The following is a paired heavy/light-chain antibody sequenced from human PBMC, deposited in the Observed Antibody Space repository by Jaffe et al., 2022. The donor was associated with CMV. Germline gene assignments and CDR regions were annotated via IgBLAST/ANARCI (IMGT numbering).Light chain of an antibody. J-gene: IGKJ5*01. Sequence: ETVLTQSPATLSLSPGERATLSCRASQSVDIYLAWYQQKPGQAPRLLIYDASNRATGIPARFSGSGSGTDFTLTISSLEPEDFAVYYCQQRKNWPPITFGQGTRLDIK. CDR3: QQRKNWPPIT. CDR2: DAS. V-gene: IGKV3-11*01. CDR1: QSVDIY.
Heavy chain of an antibody. CDR3: ARVRHSSSSNVIFEH. CDR1: GFTFSDYS. Sequence: EVQLVESGGGLVQPGGSLRLSCAASGFTFSDYSMNWVRQAPGKGLEWLSYISSGPISSGPTSVYYIDSVKGRFTISRDNAKNSLYLQMDSLRDEDTAVYYCARVRHSSSSNVIFEHWGQGTLVTVSS. V-gene: IGHV3-48*02. D-gene: IGHD6-6*01. CDR2: ISSGPISSGPTSV. J-gene: IGHJ4*02.